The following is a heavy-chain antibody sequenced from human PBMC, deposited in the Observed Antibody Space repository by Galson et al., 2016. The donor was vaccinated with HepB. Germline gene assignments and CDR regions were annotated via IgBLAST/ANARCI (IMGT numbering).Heavy chain of an antibody. J-gene: IGHJ4*02. D-gene: IGHD6-13*01. V-gene: IGHV3-30*03. CDR1: GFTFSSYA. Sequence: SLRLSCAASGFTFSSYAMHWVRQAPGKGLEWVAAISDDERNKYYGDAAKGRFAISRDQSKNTVFLHMNSLRAEDTAVYYCARDLHGSWSIGYWGQGTLVTVSS. CDR3: ARDLHGSWSIGY. CDR2: ISDDERNK.